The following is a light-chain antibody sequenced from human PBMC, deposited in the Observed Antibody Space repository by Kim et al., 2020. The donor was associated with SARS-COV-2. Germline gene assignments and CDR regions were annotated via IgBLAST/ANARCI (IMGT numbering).Light chain of an antibody. J-gene: IGKJ4*01. Sequence: TLSLSPGERATLSCRASQSASSYLAWYQQKPGQAPRLLIYDASNRATGIPARFSGSGSGTDFTLTISSLEPEDFAVYYCQQRSKTFGGGTKVDIK. CDR3: QQRSKT. V-gene: IGKV3-11*01. CDR2: DAS. CDR1: QSASSY.